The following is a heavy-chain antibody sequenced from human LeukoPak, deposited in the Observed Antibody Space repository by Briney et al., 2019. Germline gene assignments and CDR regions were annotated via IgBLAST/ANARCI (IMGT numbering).Heavy chain of an antibody. D-gene: IGHD5-18*01. CDR1: GFTFSSYS. Sequence: PGGSLRLSCAASGFTFSSYSMNWVHQAPGKGLEWVSSISSSSSYIYYADSVKGRFTISRDNAKNSLYLQMNSLRAEDTAVYYCARDLGRGYSYGGGYFDYWGQGTLVTVSS. V-gene: IGHV3-21*01. J-gene: IGHJ4*02. CDR3: ARDLGRGYSYGGGYFDY. CDR2: ISSSSSYI.